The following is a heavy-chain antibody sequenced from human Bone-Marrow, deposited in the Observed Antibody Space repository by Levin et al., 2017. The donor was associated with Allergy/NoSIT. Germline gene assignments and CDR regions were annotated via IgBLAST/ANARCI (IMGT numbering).Heavy chain of an antibody. V-gene: IGHV4-61*03. CDR1: GGSVSSDRYY. CDR3: ARDSIAVAGIDY. CDR2: IYYSGST. J-gene: IGHJ4*02. Sequence: SQTLSLTCTVSGGSVSSDRYYWSWIRQPPGKGLEWIGYIYYSGSTSYNPSLKSRVTISLDTSKNHFSLKLSSVTAADTAVYYCARDSIAVAGIDYWGQGTLVTVSS. D-gene: IGHD6-19*01.